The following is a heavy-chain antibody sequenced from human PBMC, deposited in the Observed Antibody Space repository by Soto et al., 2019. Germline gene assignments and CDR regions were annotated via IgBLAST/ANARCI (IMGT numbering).Heavy chain of an antibody. D-gene: IGHD2-21*02. CDR1: GFTFSSYW. CDR2: IKQDGSEK. Sequence: EVQLVESGGGLVQPVGSLRLSCAASGFTFSSYWMSWVRQAPGKGLEWVANIKQDGSEKYYVDSVKGRFTISRDNAKNSLYLQMNSLRAEDTAVYYCARVPVVTTAPHSFDYWGQGTLVTVSA. V-gene: IGHV3-7*01. J-gene: IGHJ4*02. CDR3: ARVPVVTTAPHSFDY.